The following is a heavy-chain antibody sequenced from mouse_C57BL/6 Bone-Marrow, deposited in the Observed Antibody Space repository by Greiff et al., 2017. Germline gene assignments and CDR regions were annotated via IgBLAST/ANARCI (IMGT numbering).Heavy chain of an antibody. CDR2: IDPENGDA. J-gene: IGHJ2*01. Sequence: VQLQQPGAELVRPGASVKLSCTASGFNIKDDYMHWVKQRPEQGLEWIGWIDPENGDAEYASKFQGQATITADTSSNTAYLQLSVLTSEDTAVYYCTTKGVTDLYYFDYWGQGTTLTVSS. CDR3: TTKGVTDLYYFDY. D-gene: IGHD2-2*01. V-gene: IGHV14-4*01. CDR1: GFNIKDDY.